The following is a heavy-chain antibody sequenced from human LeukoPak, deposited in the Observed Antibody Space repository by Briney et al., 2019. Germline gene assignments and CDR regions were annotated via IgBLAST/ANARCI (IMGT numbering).Heavy chain of an antibody. J-gene: IGHJ6*03. CDR2: ISSSSSTI. CDR3: ARGNNYDFWSGYYTPSPNMDV. V-gene: IGHV3-48*04. CDR1: GFTFSTYS. Sequence: GGSLRLSCAASGFTFSTYSMKWVRQAPGKGLEWVSYISSSSSTIYYADSVRGRFTISRDNAKNSLYLQMNSLRAEDTAVYYCARGNNYDFWSGYYTPSPNMDVWGKGTTVTVSS. D-gene: IGHD3-3*01.